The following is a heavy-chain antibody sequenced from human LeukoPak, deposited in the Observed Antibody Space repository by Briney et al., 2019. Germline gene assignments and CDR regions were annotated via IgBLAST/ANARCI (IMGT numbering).Heavy chain of an antibody. Sequence: GASLRLSCAASGFTFDDYAMHWVRQAPGKGLEWVSGISWNSGSIGYADSVKGRFTISRDNAKNSLYLQMNSLRAEDTAVYYCARANSNYLTNYYYYYMDVWGKGTTVTVSS. CDR2: ISWNSGSI. CDR1: GFTFDDYA. V-gene: IGHV3-9*01. J-gene: IGHJ6*03. CDR3: ARANSNYLTNYYYYYMDV. D-gene: IGHD4-11*01.